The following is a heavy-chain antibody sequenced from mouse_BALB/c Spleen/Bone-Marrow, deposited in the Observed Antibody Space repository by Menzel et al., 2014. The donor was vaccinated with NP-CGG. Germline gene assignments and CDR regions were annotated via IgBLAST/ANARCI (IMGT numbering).Heavy chain of an antibody. Sequence: VQLQQSGPGLVAPSQSLSINCTVSGFSLTSYGVHWVRPPPGKGLEWLGVIWAGGSTNYNSALMSRLSISKDNSKSQVFLKMNSLQTDDTAMYYCAISYYGNYRAMDYWGQGTSVTVSS. J-gene: IGHJ4*01. CDR3: AISYYGNYRAMDY. V-gene: IGHV2-9*02. CDR1: GFSLTSYG. CDR2: IWAGGST. D-gene: IGHD2-10*01.